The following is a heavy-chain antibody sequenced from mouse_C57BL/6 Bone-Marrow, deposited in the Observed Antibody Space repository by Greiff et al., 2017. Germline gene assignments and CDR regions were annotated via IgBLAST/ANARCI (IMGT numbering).Heavy chain of an antibody. Sequence: EVQLQQSGPELVKPGASVKISCKASGYSFTGYYMNWVKQSPEKSLEWIGEINPSTGGTTYNQKFKVKATLTVDKSSSTAYIQLKSLTSEDSAVYYWARRTGNFNYWGQGTTLTVSS. D-gene: IGHD4-1*01. CDR2: INPSTGGT. CDR1: GYSFTGYY. V-gene: IGHV1-42*01. CDR3: ARRTGNFNY. J-gene: IGHJ2*01.